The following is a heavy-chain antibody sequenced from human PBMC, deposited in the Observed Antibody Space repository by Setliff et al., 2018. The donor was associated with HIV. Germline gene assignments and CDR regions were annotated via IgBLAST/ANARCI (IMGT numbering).Heavy chain of an antibody. CDR1: GGTFSSYA. CDR3: ASDYYDSSPSALDP. V-gene: IGHV1-69*13. CDR2: IIPIFGPT. D-gene: IGHD3-22*01. Sequence: SVKVSCKGSGGTFSSYAISWVRQAPEQGLEWMGGIIPIFGPTNYAQKFQGRLTITADESTSTAYMELSSLRSEDTAVYYCASDYYDSSPSALDPWGQGTQVTVSS. J-gene: IGHJ5*02.